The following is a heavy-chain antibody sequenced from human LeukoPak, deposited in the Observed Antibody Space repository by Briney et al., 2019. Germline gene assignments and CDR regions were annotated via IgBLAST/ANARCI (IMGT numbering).Heavy chain of an antibody. CDR3: ARLFDYGDYVPFDY. V-gene: IGHV5-51*01. CDR1: GYNFASYW. D-gene: IGHD4-17*01. Sequence: GESLKISCKGSGYNFASYWVGWVRQMPGKDLEWMGIIYPGDSDTRYSPSFQGQVTISADKSISTAYLQWSSLKASDTAMYYCARLFDYGDYVPFDYWGQGTLVTVSS. CDR2: IYPGDSDT. J-gene: IGHJ4*02.